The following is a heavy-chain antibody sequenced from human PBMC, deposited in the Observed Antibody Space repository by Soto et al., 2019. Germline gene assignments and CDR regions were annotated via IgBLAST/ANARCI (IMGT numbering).Heavy chain of an antibody. V-gene: IGHV4-59*08. Sequence: SETLSLTCTVAGGSISSYYLSWIRQPPGKGLEWIGYIYYSGSTNYNPSLKSRVTISVDTSKNQFSLKLSSVTAADTAVYYCARHANWFDPWGQGTLVTVSS. CDR1: GGSISSYY. CDR2: IYYSGST. CDR3: ARHANWFDP. J-gene: IGHJ5*02.